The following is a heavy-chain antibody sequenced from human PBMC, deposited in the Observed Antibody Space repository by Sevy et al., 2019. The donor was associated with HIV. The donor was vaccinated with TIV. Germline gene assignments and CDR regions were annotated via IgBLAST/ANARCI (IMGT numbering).Heavy chain of an antibody. D-gene: IGHD2-2*01. CDR2: FSFGCGKI. CDR1: GFTFSNYA. CDR3: AREGCSKPHDY. V-gene: IGHV3-23*01. J-gene: IGHJ4*02. Sequence: GGSLRLSCAASGFTFSNYARNWVRQAPGKGLEWVSTFSFGCGKINYADSVKGRFTISRDNSKNTLYLQMNSLRAEDTALYYCAREGCSKPHDYWGQGTLVTVSS.